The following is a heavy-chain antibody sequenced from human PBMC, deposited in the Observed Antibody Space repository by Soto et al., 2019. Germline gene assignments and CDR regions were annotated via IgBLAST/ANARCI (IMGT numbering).Heavy chain of an antibody. D-gene: IGHD2-15*01. CDR3: AKDEVRVVVVARDYHGMDV. CDR2: MNPNSGNT. Sequence: GASVKVSCKASGYTFTSYDINWVRQATGQGLEWMGWMNPNSGNTGYAQKFQGRVTMTRNTSISTAYMELSSLRSEDTAVYYCAKDEVRVVVVARDYHGMDVWGQGTKVTVSS. CDR1: GYTFTSYD. J-gene: IGHJ6*02. V-gene: IGHV1-8*01.